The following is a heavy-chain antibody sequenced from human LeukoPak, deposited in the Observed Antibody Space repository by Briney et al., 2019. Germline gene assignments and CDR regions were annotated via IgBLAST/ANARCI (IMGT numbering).Heavy chain of an antibody. Sequence: GGSLRLSCAASGFTFSDYYMSWIRQAPGKGLEWVSYISSSGSTIYYADSVKGRFTISRDNAKNSLYLQMNSLRAEDTAVYYCARMFGETPYYYYYMDVWGKGTTVTVSS. V-gene: IGHV3-11*04. CDR1: GFTFSDYY. CDR3: ARMFGETPYYYYYMDV. J-gene: IGHJ6*03. D-gene: IGHD3-10*02. CDR2: ISSSGSTI.